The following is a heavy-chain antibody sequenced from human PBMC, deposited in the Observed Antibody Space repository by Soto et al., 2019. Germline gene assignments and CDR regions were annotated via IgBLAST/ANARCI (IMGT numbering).Heavy chain of an antibody. CDR3: ARGSGSLYYFHY. Sequence: GGSLRLSCAASGFNVSTNYMTWVRQAPGKGLEWVSVICSGGTTYYADSVKGRFIISRDNFKNTLYLQMNNLRAEDTALYYCARGSGSLYYFHYWGQGTLVTVSS. D-gene: IGHD1-26*01. J-gene: IGHJ4*02. CDR2: ICSGGTT. V-gene: IGHV3-53*01. CDR1: GFNVSTNY.